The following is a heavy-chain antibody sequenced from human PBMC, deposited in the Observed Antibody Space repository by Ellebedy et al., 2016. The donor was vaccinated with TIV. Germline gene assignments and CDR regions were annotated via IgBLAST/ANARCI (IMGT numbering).Heavy chain of an antibody. D-gene: IGHD1/OR15-1a*01. V-gene: IGHV3-30-3*01. CDR1: GFTFSNYW. Sequence: GESLKISCAASGFTFSNYWMTWVRQAPGKGLEWVAVISYDGSNKYYADSVKGRFTISRDDSKNTLYLQMNSLRVDDTAVYYCARTYGNTRPEYWGQGTQVTVSS. J-gene: IGHJ4*02. CDR2: ISYDGSNK. CDR3: ARTYGNTRPEY.